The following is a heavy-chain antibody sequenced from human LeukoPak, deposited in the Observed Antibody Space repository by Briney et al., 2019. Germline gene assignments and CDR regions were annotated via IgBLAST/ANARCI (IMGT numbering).Heavy chain of an antibody. CDR1: GFTFGSYA. CDR2: ISYDGSNK. CDR3: ARDPIYYDSSGYLDY. J-gene: IGHJ4*02. V-gene: IGHV3-30-3*01. D-gene: IGHD3-22*01. Sequence: GGSLRLSCAASGFTFGSYAMHWVRQAPGKGLEWVAVISYDGSNKYYADSVKGRFTISRDNSKNTLYLQMNSLRAEDTAVYYCARDPIYYDSSGYLDYWGQGTLVTVSS.